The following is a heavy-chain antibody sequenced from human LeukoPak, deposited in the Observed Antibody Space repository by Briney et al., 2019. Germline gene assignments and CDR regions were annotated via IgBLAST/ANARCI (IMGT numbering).Heavy chain of an antibody. CDR2: INHSGST. D-gene: IGHD3-22*01. CDR3: ARPGSSGYYDY. V-gene: IGHV4-34*01. Sequence: SETLSLTCAVYGGSFSVYYWSWIRQPPGKGLEWIGEINHSGSTNYNPSLKSRVTISVDTSKNQFCLKLSSVSAADTAVYYCARPGSSGYYDYWGQGTLVTVSS. J-gene: IGHJ4*02. CDR1: GGSFSVYY.